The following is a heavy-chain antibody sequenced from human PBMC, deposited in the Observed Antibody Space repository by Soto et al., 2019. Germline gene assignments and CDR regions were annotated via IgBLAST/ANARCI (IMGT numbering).Heavy chain of an antibody. CDR1: GGSFSGYY. CDR3: GRHRDFDWFMLNNWFDP. CDR2: INHSGST. Sequence: SETLSLTCAVYGGSFSGYYWSWIRQPPGKGLEWIGEINHSGSTNYNPSLKSRVTISVDTSKNQFSLKLSSVTAADTAVYYCGRHRDFDWFMLNNWFDPWGQGTLVTVSS. V-gene: IGHV4-34*01. J-gene: IGHJ5*02. D-gene: IGHD3-9*01.